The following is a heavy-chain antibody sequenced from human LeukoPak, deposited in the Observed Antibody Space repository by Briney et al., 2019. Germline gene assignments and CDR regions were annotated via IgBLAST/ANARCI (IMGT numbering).Heavy chain of an antibody. V-gene: IGHV4-61*08. J-gene: IGHJ6*02. Sequence: SQTLSLTCAVSGGSISSGGYYWSWIRQPPGKGLEWIGYIYYSGSTNYNPSLKSRVTISVDTSKNQFSLKLSSVTAADTAVYYCARSSGSYYFGYYGMDVWGQGTTVTVSS. CDR1: GGSISSGGYY. CDR3: ARSSGSYYFGYYGMDV. CDR2: IYYSGST. D-gene: IGHD1-26*01.